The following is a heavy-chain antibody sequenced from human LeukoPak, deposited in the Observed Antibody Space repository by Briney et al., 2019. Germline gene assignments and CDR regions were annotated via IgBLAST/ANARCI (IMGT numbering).Heavy chain of an antibody. D-gene: IGHD6-13*01. CDR3: ARVREQLVIFDY. CDR2: IYYSGST. J-gene: IGHJ4*02. V-gene: IGHV4-31*03. Sequence: SETLSLTCTVSGGSISSGGYYWSWIRQHPGKGLEWIGYIYYSGSTYYNPSLKSRVTISVDTSKNQFSLKLSSVTAADTAVYYCARVREQLVIFDYWGQGTLVTVSS. CDR1: GGSISSGGYY.